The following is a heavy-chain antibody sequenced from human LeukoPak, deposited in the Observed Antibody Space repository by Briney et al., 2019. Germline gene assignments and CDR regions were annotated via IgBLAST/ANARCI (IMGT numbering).Heavy chain of an antibody. CDR1: GFSFDTYA. Sequence: GGSLRLSCAASGFSFDTYAMHWVRQAPGQGLEWVALIWHDGSHKFYSNSVRGQFTISRDNSKNTVYLQMNNLRPDDTAVYYCERKFFVWGIYPAFGGQGPLVTVSP. D-gene: IGHD3-16*02. CDR3: ERKFFVWGIYPAF. V-gene: IGHV3-33*01. CDR2: IWHDGSHK. J-gene: IGHJ4*02.